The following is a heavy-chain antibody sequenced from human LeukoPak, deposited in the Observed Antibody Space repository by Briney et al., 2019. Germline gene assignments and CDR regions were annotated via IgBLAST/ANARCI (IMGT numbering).Heavy chain of an antibody. D-gene: IGHD6-13*01. J-gene: IGHJ4*02. V-gene: IGHV3-48*02. CDR2: ISSSSGTI. Sequence: GGSLRLSCAASGFTFSSYSMNWVRQAPGKGLEWVSYISSSSGTIYYADSVKGRFTISRDNAENSLYLQMNSLRDEDTAVYYCARDPHIAAAGTIFDYWGQGTLVTVSS. CDR3: ARDPHIAAAGTIFDY. CDR1: GFTFSSYS.